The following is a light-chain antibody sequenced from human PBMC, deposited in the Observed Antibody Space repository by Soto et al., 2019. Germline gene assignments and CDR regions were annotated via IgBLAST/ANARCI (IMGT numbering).Light chain of an antibody. Sequence: QSVLTQPLSASGTPGQRVTISCSGSSSNIGSNTVNWYQQLPGTAPKLLIYSNSQRPSGVPDRFSGSKSGTSASLAISGLQSEDEADYYCAAWDDSLNGFYVFGTGTKLTVL. CDR3: AAWDDSLNGFYV. J-gene: IGLJ1*01. CDR2: SNS. CDR1: SSNIGSNT. V-gene: IGLV1-44*01.